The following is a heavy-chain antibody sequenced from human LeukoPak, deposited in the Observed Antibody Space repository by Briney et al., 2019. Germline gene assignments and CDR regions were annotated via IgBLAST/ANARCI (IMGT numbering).Heavy chain of an antibody. CDR2: ISSSSSTI. J-gene: IGHJ4*02. D-gene: IGHD2-15*01. CDR1: GFTFSSYS. Sequence: SGGSLRLSCAASGFTFSSYSMNWVRQAPGKGLEWVSYISSSSSTIYYADSVKGRFTISRHNSKNTLYLQMNSLRAEDTAVYYCATGYCSGGSCYYFDYWGQGTLVTVSS. CDR3: ATGYCSGGSCYYFDY. V-gene: IGHV3-48*01.